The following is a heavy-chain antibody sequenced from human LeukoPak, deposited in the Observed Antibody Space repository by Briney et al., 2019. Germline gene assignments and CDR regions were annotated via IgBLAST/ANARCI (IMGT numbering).Heavy chain of an antibody. Sequence: PGGSLRLSCAASGFTFSSYSMNGVRQAPGKGLEWVSSISSSSSYIYYADAVKGRFTISRDNAKNSLYMQITSLRAEDTAVYYCARGSGGSSWMRDYQYYYMDAWGKGNTVTVSS. J-gene: IGHJ6*03. D-gene: IGHD6-13*01. CDR2: ISSSSSYI. CDR3: ARGSGGSSWMRDYQYYYMDA. V-gene: IGHV3-21*01. CDR1: GFTFSSYS.